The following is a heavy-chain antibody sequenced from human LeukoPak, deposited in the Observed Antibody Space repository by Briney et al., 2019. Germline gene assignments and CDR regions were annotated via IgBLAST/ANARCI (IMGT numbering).Heavy chain of an antibody. J-gene: IGHJ5*02. D-gene: IGHD2-2*01. CDR2: INPNSGGT. CDR1: GYTFTGYY. CDR3: ARASLYCSSTSCYNGFDP. V-gene: IGHV1-2*02. Sequence: ASVKVSCKASGYTFTGYYMHWVRQAPGQGLEWMGWINPNSGGTNDAQKFQGRVTMTRDTSISTAYMELSRLRSDDTAVYYCARASLYCSSTSCYNGFDPWGQGTLVTVSS.